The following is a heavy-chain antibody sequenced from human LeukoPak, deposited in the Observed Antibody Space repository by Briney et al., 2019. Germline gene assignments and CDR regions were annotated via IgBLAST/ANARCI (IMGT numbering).Heavy chain of an antibody. Sequence: GGALRLSCVASGFTFSNYYMSWVRQAPGPGVEGVANIKQDEREMYYVDSVRGRFTVSRDNSQNSLYLQMNSLRAEDTAIYYCARGRRLGSSAGVRFDPWGQGTLVTVSS. D-gene: IGHD6-6*01. V-gene: IGHV3-7*01. CDR2: IKQDEREM. J-gene: IGHJ5*02. CDR1: GFTFSNYY. CDR3: ARGRRLGSSAGVRFDP.